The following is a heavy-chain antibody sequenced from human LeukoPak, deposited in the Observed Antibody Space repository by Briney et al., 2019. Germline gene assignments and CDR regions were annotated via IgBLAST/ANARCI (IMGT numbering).Heavy chain of an antibody. CDR2: ISAYNGNT. CDR3: ARDRSHKTYYYDSSGFERGDY. CDR1: GYTFTSYG. V-gene: IGHV1-18*01. J-gene: IGHJ4*02. D-gene: IGHD3-22*01. Sequence: ASVKVSCKASGYTFTSYGISWVRQAPGQGLEWMGWISAYNGNTNYAQKLQGRVTMTTDTSTSTAYMELRSLRSDDTAVYYCARDRSHKTYYYDSSGFERGDYWGQRTLVTVSS.